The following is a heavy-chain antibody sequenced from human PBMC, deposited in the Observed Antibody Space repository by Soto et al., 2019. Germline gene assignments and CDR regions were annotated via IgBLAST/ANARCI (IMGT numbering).Heavy chain of an antibody. J-gene: IGHJ6*03. CDR2: ISSSGSTI. V-gene: IGHV3-48*03. CDR3: ARAQGGRNNWNLYYYYYYMDV. D-gene: IGHD1-20*01. Sequence: GGSLRLSCAASGFTFSSYEMNWVRQAPGKGLEWVSYISSSGSTIYYADSVKGRFTISRDNAKNSLYLQMNSLRAEDTAVYYCARAQGGRNNWNLYYYYYYMDVWGKGTTVTVSS. CDR1: GFTFSSYE.